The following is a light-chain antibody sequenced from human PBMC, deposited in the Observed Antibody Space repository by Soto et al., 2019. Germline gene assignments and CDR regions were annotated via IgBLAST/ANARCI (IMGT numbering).Light chain of an antibody. CDR1: QSISNY. CDR2: GAS. Sequence: DIQMTQSPSSLSASVGDRVSITCRASQSISNYLNWYQQKPGEAPKVVIYGASSLQSGVPPRFSGSGSGTDFTLTISALQPEDSATYYCQHYNSYSEAFGQGTKVELK. CDR3: QHYNSYSEA. V-gene: IGKV1-39*01. J-gene: IGKJ1*01.